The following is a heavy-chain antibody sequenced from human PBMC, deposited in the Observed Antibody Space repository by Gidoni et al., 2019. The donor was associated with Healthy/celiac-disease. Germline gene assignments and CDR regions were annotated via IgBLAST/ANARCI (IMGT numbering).Heavy chain of an antibody. D-gene: IGHD2-2*01. J-gene: IGHJ4*02. CDR2: IIPIFGTA. CDR3: ARADIVVVPAPFDY. V-gene: IGHV1-69*06. Sequence: HVPLVQSGAAVKQPGYSVKVSCTASGGTFSSYPISWVRQAPGQGLEWMGGIIPIFGTANYAQKFQGRGTITADKSTSIAYMELSSLRSEDTAVYYCARADIVVVPAPFDYWGQGTMVTVSS. CDR1: GGTFSSYP.